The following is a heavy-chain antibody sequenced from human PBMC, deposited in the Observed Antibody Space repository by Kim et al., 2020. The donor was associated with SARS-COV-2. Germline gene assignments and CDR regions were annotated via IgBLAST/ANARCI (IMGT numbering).Heavy chain of an antibody. J-gene: IGHJ6*02. Sequence: ASVKVSCKASGYTFTSYDINWVRQAAGQGLEWMGWMNPNSGDTGYAQKFQGRVTMTRNNSISTAYMDLSSLRSEDTAFYYCARTGYYYDSSGHLGYFYYYGLDVWGQGTTVTVSS. CDR3: ARTGYYYDSSGHLGYFYYYGLDV. CDR1: GYTFTSYD. V-gene: IGHV1-8*01. CDR2: MNPNSGDT. D-gene: IGHD3-22*01.